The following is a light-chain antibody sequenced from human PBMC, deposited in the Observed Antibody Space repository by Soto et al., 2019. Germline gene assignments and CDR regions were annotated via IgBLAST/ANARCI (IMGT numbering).Light chain of an antibody. Sequence: QSALTQPASVSGSPGQSITISCTGTSSDVGGYNYISWYQQHPGKAPKFIIYDVRNRPSGVSNRFSGSRSGNTASLTISGLQAEDEDDYYCSSYTSSSTVIFGGGTKLTVL. J-gene: IGLJ2*01. CDR3: SSYTSSSTVI. CDR1: SSDVGGYNY. V-gene: IGLV2-14*03. CDR2: DVR.